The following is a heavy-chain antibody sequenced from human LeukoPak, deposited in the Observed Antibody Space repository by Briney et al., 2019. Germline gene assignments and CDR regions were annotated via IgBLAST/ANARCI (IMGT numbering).Heavy chain of an antibody. V-gene: IGHV4-34*01. J-gene: IGHJ4*02. CDR1: GGSFSGYY. Sequence: SETLSLTCAVYGGSFSGYYWSWIRQLPGKGLGWIGEINHSGTTNYNTSLKSRVTISVDTSKKQFSLKLSSVTAADTAVYYCARGLYIGSSFGGFDYWGQGTLVTVSS. CDR2: INHSGTT. CDR3: ARGLYIGSSFGGFDY. D-gene: IGHD1-26*01.